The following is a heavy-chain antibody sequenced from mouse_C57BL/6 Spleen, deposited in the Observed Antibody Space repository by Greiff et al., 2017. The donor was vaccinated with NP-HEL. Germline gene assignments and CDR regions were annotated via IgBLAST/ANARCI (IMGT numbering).Heavy chain of an antibody. CDR1: GYAFSSSW. D-gene: IGHD1-1*01. J-gene: IGHJ4*01. Sequence: QVQLQQSGPELVKPGASVKISCKASGYAFSSSWMNWVKQRPGKGLKWIGRIYPGDGDTNYNGKFKGKATLTADKSSSTAYMQLSSLTSEDSAVYFCARSFITTEGAMDYWGQGTSVTVSS. CDR3: ARSFITTEGAMDY. CDR2: IYPGDGDT. V-gene: IGHV1-82*01.